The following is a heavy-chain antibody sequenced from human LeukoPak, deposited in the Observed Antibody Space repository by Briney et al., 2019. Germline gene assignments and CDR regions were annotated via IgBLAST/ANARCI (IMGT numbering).Heavy chain of an antibody. J-gene: IGHJ6*02. CDR3: AKVRDYYYYGMDV. CDR2: ISATGGST. CDR1: GFTFSSYA. V-gene: IGHV3-23*01. Sequence: GGSLRLSCAASGFTFSSYAMSWVRQAPGEGLEWVSAISATGGSTYYADSVKGRFTISRDNSKNTLYLQMNSLRAEDTAVHYCAKVRDYYYYGMDVWGQGTTVTVSS.